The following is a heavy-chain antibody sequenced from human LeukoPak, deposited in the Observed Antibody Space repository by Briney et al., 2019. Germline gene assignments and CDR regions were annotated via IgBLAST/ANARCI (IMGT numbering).Heavy chain of an antibody. CDR2: IYTSGST. J-gene: IGHJ5*02. CDR3: ARDYGGIVVVPAAIQGYNWFDP. V-gene: IGHV4-4*07. CDR1: GGSISSYY. D-gene: IGHD2-2*02. Sequence: TSETLSLTCTVSGGSISSYYWSWIRQPAGKGLEWIGRIYTSGSTNYNPSLKSRVTMSVDTSKNQFSLKLSSVTAADTAVYYCARDYGGIVVVPAAIQGYNWFDPWGQGTLVTVSS.